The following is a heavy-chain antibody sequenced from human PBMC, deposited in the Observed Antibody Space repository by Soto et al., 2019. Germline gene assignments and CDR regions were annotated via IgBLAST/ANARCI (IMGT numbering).Heavy chain of an antibody. CDR2: ISSSGGTI. CDR3: ARQGRKWRSSDN. V-gene: IGHV3-11*01. CDR1: GFTFSDYY. Sequence: QVQLVESGGGLVKPGGSLRLSCAASGFTFSDYYMSWIRQAPGKGLEWVSHISSSGGTIYYADSVKGRFTISRDNAKNSVYLQMNSLRAEETPVYYCARQGRKWRSSDNWGQGTLVTVSS. J-gene: IGHJ4*02. D-gene: IGHD5-12*01.